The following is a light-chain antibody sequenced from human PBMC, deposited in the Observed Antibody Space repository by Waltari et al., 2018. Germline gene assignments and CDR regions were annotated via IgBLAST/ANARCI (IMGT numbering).Light chain of an antibody. J-gene: IGKJ2*03. CDR2: DAS. V-gene: IGKV3-15*01. CDR3: QQYNKWPPMYS. CDR1: QSIGTN. Sequence: EIEMTQSPVTLSVSPGERATLSCTASQSIGTNLVWFQHKPGQAPRVLIYDASTRATGIPARFSGSGSGTEFTLTIGRLQSEDFAVYYCQQYNKWPPMYSFGQGTKLEIK.